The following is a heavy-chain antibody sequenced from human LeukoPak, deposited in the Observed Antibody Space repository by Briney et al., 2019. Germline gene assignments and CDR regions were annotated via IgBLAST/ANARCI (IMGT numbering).Heavy chain of an antibody. CDR3: ARDSRDGYRRNDAFDI. J-gene: IGHJ3*02. V-gene: IGHV1-69*04. D-gene: IGHD5-24*01. Sequence: ASVKVSCKASGGTFSSYAISWVRQAPGQGLEWMGRIIPIFGIANYAQKFQGRVTITADKSTSTAYMELSSLRSEDTAVYYCARDSRDGYRRNDAFDIWAKGQWSPSLQ. CDR2: IIPIFGIA. CDR1: GGTFSSYA.